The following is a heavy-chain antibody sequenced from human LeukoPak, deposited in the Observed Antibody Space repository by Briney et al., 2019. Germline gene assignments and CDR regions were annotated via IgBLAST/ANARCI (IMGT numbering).Heavy chain of an antibody. CDR1: GGSVRSRTHG. Sequence: SETLSLTCTVSGGSVRSRTHGWSWIRQPPGKALEYIGYIYDSENTDYNPSLKSRITISLDAFKNQFSLKLTSVTAADSAMYYCARVDPDSSSTLEVFDYWGQGTLVTVSS. CDR3: ARVDPDSSSTLEVFDY. J-gene: IGHJ4*02. CDR2: IYDSENT. V-gene: IGHV4-61*01. D-gene: IGHD6-6*01.